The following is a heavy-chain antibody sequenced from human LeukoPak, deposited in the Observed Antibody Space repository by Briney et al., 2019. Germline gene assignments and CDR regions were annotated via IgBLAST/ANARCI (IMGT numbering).Heavy chain of an antibody. V-gene: IGHV3-30*02. J-gene: IGHJ4*02. CDR3: AKKAPGDWVPLDS. Sequence: EAGGSLRLSCAASGFIFSSYGMHWVRQAPGKGLEWVAYIRHDGNIEDYAESVKGRFIISRDNSKSTLYLQMNSLRIEDTAVFYCAKKAPGDWVPLDSWGQGTLVTVSS. D-gene: IGHD3-9*01. CDR2: IRHDGNIE. CDR1: GFIFSSYG.